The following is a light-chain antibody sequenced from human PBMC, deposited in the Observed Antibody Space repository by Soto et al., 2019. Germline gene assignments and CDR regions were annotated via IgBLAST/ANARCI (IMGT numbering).Light chain of an antibody. CDR1: QSVSSN. Sequence: EIVLTQSPAALSLSPGERATLSCRASQSVSSNLAWHQQKPGQAPRLLIYGASTRATGIPDRLSGNGSGTEFTLTISSLQSEDFAVYYCQQYNNWPWTFGQGTKVEIK. CDR3: QQYNNWPWT. CDR2: GAS. V-gene: IGKV3-15*01. J-gene: IGKJ1*01.